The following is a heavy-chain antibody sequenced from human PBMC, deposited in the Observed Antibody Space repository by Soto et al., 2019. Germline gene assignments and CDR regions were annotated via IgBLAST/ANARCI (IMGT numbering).Heavy chain of an antibody. J-gene: IGHJ4*02. CDR2: IFESGST. CDR1: GGSISSYY. V-gene: IGHV4-59*08. D-gene: IGHD3-22*01. CDR3: AGSSGSYFDF. Sequence: PSETLSLTCTVSGGSISSYYWSWIRQSPGKGLEWIGYIFESGSTNYSPSLKSRVTISVDTSKNQFSLKVNSVTAADTAVYYCAGSSGSYFDFWGQGSLVTVSS.